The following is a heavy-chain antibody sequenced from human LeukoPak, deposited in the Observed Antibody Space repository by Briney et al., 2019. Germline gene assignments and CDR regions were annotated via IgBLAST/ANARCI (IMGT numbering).Heavy chain of an antibody. D-gene: IGHD2-2*01. V-gene: IGHV1-2*02. CDR2: INPNSGGT. CDR3: ARGGRYCSSTSCYVDY. CDR1: GYTFTGYY. Sequence: ASVKVSCKASGYTFTGYYMHWVRQAPGQGLEWMGWINPNSGGTNYAQKFQGRVTMTRDTSISTAYMELSRLRSDDTAVYYCARGGRYCSSTSCYVDYWGQGTLVSVSS. J-gene: IGHJ4*02.